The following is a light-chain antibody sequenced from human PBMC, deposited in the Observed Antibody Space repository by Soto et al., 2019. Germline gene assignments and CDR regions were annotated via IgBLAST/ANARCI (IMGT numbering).Light chain of an antibody. CDR2: EVS. V-gene: IGLV2-8*01. J-gene: IGLJ2*01. Sequence: QSALNQPPSASGSPGQSVTISCTGTSSDVGGYNYVSWYQQHPGKAPKLMIYEVSKRPSGVPDRFSGSKSGNTASLTVSGLQAEDEADYYCSSYAGSNVVFGGGTKLTVI. CDR3: SSYAGSNVV. CDR1: SSDVGGYNY.